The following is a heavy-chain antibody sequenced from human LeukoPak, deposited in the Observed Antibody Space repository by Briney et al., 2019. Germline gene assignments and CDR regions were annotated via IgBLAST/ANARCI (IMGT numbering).Heavy chain of an antibody. CDR3: TSFYSQRFH. Sequence: GRSLRLSCAASGFTFSGSAMHWVRQASGKGLEWVGRIRSKANSYATAYAASVKGRFTISRDDSKNTAYLQMNSLKTEDTAVYYCTSFYSQRFHWGQGTLVTVSS. CDR2: IRSKANSYAT. D-gene: IGHD4-11*01. CDR1: GFTFSGSA. J-gene: IGHJ4*02. V-gene: IGHV3-73*01.